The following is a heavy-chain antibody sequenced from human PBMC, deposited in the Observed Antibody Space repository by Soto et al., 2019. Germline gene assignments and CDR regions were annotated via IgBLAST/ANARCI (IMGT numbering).Heavy chain of an antibody. Sequence: QVQLQESGPGLVKPSQTLSLTCTVSGGSISSGGYYWSWIRQHPGKGLEWIGYIYYSGSTYYNPSLKSRVTISVDTSKNQFSLKLSSVTAADTAVYYCARVSVFFHPKITITDAFDIWGQGTMVTVSS. CDR1: GGSISSGGYY. CDR2: IYYSGST. CDR3: ARVSVFFHPKITITDAFDI. V-gene: IGHV4-31*03. J-gene: IGHJ3*02. D-gene: IGHD3-10*01.